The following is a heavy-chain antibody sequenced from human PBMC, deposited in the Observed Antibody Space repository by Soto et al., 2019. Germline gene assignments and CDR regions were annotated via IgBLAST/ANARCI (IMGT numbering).Heavy chain of an antibody. J-gene: IGHJ4*02. Sequence: SETLSLTCNVSGGSVSSGNSHWSWIRQPPGKGLEWIGNIHYSGSTNNNPSLKSRVTMSVDTTRNQFSLKLTSVTAADTAVYYCARDVPAASLDYWGQGMLVTVSS. CDR3: ARDVPAASLDY. CDR1: GGSVSSGNSH. D-gene: IGHD6-25*01. V-gene: IGHV4-61*01. CDR2: IHYSGST.